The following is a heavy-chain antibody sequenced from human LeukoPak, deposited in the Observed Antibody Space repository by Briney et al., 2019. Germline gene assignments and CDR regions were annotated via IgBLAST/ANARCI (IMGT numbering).Heavy chain of an antibody. V-gene: IGHV4-30-4*07. CDR2: IYYSGST. CDR1: GGSISSGGYS. J-gene: IGHJ5*02. Sequence: SETLSLTCAVSGGSISSGGYSWSWIRQPPGKGLEWIGYIYYSGSTYYNPSLKSRVTISVDTSKNQFSLKLSSVTAADTAVYYCARGVLRYFGNWFDPWGQGTLVTVSS. D-gene: IGHD3-9*01. CDR3: ARGVLRYFGNWFDP.